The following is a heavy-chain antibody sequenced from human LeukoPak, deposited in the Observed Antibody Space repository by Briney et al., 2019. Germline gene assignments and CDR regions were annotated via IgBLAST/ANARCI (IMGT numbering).Heavy chain of an antibody. V-gene: IGHV3-48*01. CDR2: ISSSSSTI. J-gene: IGHJ4*02. Sequence: GGSLRLSCAASGFTFSSHSMNWVRQAPGKGLEWVSYISSSSSTIYYADSVKGRFTISRDNAKNSLYLQMNSLRAEDTAVYYCARGVYYYEDWGQGTLVTVSS. CDR1: GFTFSSHS. D-gene: IGHD3-22*01. CDR3: ARGVYYYED.